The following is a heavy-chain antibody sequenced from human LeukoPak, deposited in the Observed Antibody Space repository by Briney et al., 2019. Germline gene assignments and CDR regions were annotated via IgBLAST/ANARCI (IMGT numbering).Heavy chain of an antibody. V-gene: IGHV4-34*01. CDR2: INHSGST. J-gene: IGHJ3*02. Sequence: SETLSLTCAVYGGSFSGYYWSWIRQPPGKGLEWIGEINHSGSTNYNPSLKSRVTISVDTSKNQFSLKLSSVAAADTAVYYCARVCLRVGSGYYPDAFDIWGQGTMVTVSS. CDR3: ARVCLRVGSGYYPDAFDI. CDR1: GGSFSGYY. D-gene: IGHD3-22*01.